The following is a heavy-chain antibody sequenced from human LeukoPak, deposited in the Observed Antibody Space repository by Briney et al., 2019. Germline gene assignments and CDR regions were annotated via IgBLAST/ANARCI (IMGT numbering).Heavy chain of an antibody. CDR2: IKSDGSSP. CDR1: GFTFNTYW. J-gene: IGHJ4*02. Sequence: GGSLRLSCAASGFTFNTYWMHWVRQAPGKGLVWVSRIKSDGSSPAYADSVRGRFTISRDNAKNTLYLQMNSLRADDTAMYYCAALDHGHDFWGQGTLVTVSS. V-gene: IGHV3-74*01. CDR3: AALDHGHDF.